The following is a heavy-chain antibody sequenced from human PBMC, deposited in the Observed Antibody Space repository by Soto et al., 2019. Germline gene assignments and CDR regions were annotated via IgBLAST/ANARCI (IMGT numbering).Heavy chain of an antibody. CDR2: ISHDGTNK. V-gene: IGHV3-30*18. Sequence: PGGSLRLSCEVSGFTFSAYGMQWGRQAPGKELEWVAAISHDGTNKNYGDSVKGRFTISRDNSKKTLYLQMNSLRPEDTALYYCAKDEYYYSRSGYYIFDSWGQGTLVNVSS. CDR3: AKDEYYYSRSGYYIFDS. CDR1: GFTFSAYG. D-gene: IGHD3-22*01. J-gene: IGHJ4*02.